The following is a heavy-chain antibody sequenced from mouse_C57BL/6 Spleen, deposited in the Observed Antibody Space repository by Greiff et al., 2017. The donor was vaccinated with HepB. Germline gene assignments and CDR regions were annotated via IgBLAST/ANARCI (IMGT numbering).Heavy chain of an antibody. CDR1: GFTFSSYG. V-gene: IGHV5-6*01. J-gene: IGHJ4*01. CDR3: ARLYYYGSSYDAMDY. CDR2: ISSGGSYT. Sequence: EVQRVESGGDLVKPGGSLKLSCAASGFTFSSYGMSWVRQTPDKRLEWVATISSGGSYTYYPDSVKGRFTISRDNAKNTLYLQMSSLKSEDTAMYYCARLYYYGSSYDAMDYWGQGTSVTVSS. D-gene: IGHD1-1*01.